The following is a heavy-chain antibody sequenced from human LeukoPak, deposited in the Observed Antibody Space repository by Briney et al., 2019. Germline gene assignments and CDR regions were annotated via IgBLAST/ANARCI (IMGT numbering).Heavy chain of an antibody. Sequence: ASVKVSCKASGYTFTGYYMHWVRQAPGQGLEWMGWISTYNGNTHYAQNLQGRVTMTTDTSTTTAYMELRSLRSDDTAVYYCARARYYYDSSGYIRANYFDYWGQGTLVTVSS. J-gene: IGHJ4*02. D-gene: IGHD3-22*01. CDR3: ARARYYYDSSGYIRANYFDY. CDR1: GYTFTGYY. V-gene: IGHV1-18*04. CDR2: ISTYNGNT.